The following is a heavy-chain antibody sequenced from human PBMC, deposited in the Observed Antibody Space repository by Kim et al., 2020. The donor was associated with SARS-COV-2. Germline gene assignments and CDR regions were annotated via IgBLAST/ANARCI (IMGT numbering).Heavy chain of an antibody. CDR2: ISSSSSYI. D-gene: IGHD5-18*01. Sequence: GGSLRLSCAASGFTFSSYSMNWVRQAPGKGLEWVSSISSSSSYIYYADSVKGRFTISRDNAKNSLYLQMTSLRAEDTAVYYCASGGLGYSYGGGGYWGQGTLVTVSS. CDR3: ASGGLGYSYGGGGY. V-gene: IGHV3-21*01. CDR1: GFTFSSYS. J-gene: IGHJ4*02.